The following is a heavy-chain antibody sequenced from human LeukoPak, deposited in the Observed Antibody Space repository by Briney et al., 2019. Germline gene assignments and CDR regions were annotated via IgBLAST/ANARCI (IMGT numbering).Heavy chain of an antibody. Sequence: GGPLRLSCAASGFTFSSYSMNWVRQAPGKGLEGVSSISSRRSQIYYADSVKGRFTISRDNAKNSLYLQMNSLRAEDTSVYYCARLNGDYVAFDIWGQGTMVTVSS. CDR3: ARLNGDYVAFDI. CDR1: GFTFSSYS. J-gene: IGHJ3*02. V-gene: IGHV3-21*01. CDR2: ISSRRSQI. D-gene: IGHD4-17*01.